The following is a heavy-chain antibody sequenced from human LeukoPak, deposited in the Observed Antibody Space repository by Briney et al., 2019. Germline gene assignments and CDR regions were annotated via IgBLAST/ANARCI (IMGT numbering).Heavy chain of an antibody. D-gene: IGHD3-3*01. CDR3: ARFLFGVVIIGFDY. CDR1: GGSFSGYY. Sequence: SETLSLTCAVYGGSFSGYYWSWIRQPPGKGLGWIGEINHSGSTNCNPSLKSRVTISVDTSKNQFSLKLSSVTAADTAVYYCARFLFGVVIIGFDYWGQGTLVTVSS. J-gene: IGHJ4*02. CDR2: INHSGST. V-gene: IGHV4-34*01.